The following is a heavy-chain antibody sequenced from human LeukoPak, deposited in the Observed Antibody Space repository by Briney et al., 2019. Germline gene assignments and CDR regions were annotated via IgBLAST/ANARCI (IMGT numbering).Heavy chain of an antibody. CDR3: ARPNYYYGMDV. CDR1: GGSISSYY. CDR2: IYYSGST. V-gene: IGHV4-59*08. J-gene: IGHJ6*02. Sequence: SETLSLTCTVSGGSISSYYWSWIRQPPGKGLEWIGYIYYSGSTNYNPSLKSRVTISVDMSKNQFSLKLSSVTAADTAVYYCARPNYYYGMDVWGQGTTVTVSS.